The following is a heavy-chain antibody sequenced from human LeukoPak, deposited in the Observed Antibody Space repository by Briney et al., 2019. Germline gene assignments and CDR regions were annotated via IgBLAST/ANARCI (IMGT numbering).Heavy chain of an antibody. CDR1: GFTFSSYA. J-gene: IGHJ4*02. Sequence: GGSLRLSCAASGFTFSSYAMSWVRQAPGKGLEWVSAISGSGGSTYYADSVKGRFTISRDDSKNTLYLQMNSLRAEDTAVYYCASLASKARLVDYWGQGTLVTVSS. V-gene: IGHV3-23*01. CDR3: ASLASKARLVDY. CDR2: ISGSGGST. D-gene: IGHD6-6*01.